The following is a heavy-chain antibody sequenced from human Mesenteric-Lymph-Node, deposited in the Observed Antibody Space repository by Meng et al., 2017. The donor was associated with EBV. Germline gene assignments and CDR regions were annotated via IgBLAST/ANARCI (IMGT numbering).Heavy chain of an antibody. CDR3: ARGREYSWGY. CDR1: GGSISNDHW. Sequence: QVQLQASGPGLGKPSGTLSLTCGVSGGSISNDHWWSWVRQPPGKGLEWIGEMYHSGSTNYNPSLKSRVTISVDKSKNQFFLNLNSVTAADTAVYYCARGREYSWGYWGQGTLVTVSS. J-gene: IGHJ4*02. CDR2: MYHSGST. V-gene: IGHV4-4*02. D-gene: IGHD4-11*01.